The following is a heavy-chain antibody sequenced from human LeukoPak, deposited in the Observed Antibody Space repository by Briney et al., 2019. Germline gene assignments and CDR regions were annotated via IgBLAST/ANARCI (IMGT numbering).Heavy chain of an antibody. CDR2: MNPKTGNT. Sequence: ASVKVSCTASGYTFSSYDINWVRQAAGQGLEWMGWMNPKTGNTGYAQKFQGRLSFTRNTSINTAYMELSSLRAEDTAVYYCARDKATGDSSGWSYFDYWGQGTLVTVSS. J-gene: IGHJ4*02. D-gene: IGHD6-19*01. CDR3: ARDKATGDSSGWSYFDY. V-gene: IGHV1-8*01. CDR1: GYTFSSYD.